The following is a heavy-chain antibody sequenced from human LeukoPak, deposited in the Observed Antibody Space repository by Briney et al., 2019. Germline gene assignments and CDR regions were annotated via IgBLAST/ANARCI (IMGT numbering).Heavy chain of an antibody. CDR3: ARDLWQHLVRGRAMDV. V-gene: IGHV1-18*04. CDR2: ISAYNGNT. Sequence: ASVKASCKASGYTFTSYGTSWVRQAPGQGLEWMGWISAYNGNTNYAQKLQGRVTMTTDTSTSTAYMELRSLRSDDTAVYYCARDLWQHLVRGRAMDVWGKGTTVTVSS. CDR1: GYTFTSYG. J-gene: IGHJ6*03. D-gene: IGHD6-13*01.